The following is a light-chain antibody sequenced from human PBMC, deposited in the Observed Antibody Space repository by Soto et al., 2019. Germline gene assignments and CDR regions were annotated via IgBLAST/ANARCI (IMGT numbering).Light chain of an antibody. V-gene: IGKV3-15*01. CDR1: QNINSD. CDR2: GAS. CDR3: QQYNDWPPWT. J-gene: IGKJ1*01. Sequence: EIVLTQSPGTLSLSPGERATLSCRASQNINSDYFAWYQQKPGQAPRLLIYGASNRATGIPARFSGSGSGTDFSLTITSLQSEDFAVYYCQQYNDWPPWTFGQGTKVDIK.